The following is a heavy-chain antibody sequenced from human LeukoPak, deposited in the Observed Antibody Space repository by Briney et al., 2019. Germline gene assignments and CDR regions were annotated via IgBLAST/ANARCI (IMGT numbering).Heavy chain of an antibody. D-gene: IGHD3-10*01. CDR1: GFTFSTYS. CDR3: ARGLLWFGELDYYYYYGMDV. J-gene: IGHJ6*04. CDR2: ISSSSTYI. V-gene: IGHV3-21*01. Sequence: GGSLRLSCAASGFTFSTYSMSWVRQAPGKGLEWVSSISSSSTYIYYADSVKGRFTVSRDNAKNTLYLQMNSLRAEDTAVYYCARGLLWFGELDYYYYYGMDVWGKGTTVTVSS.